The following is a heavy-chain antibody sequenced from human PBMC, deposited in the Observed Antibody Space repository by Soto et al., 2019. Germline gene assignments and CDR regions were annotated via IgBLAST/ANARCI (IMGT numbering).Heavy chain of an antibody. Sequence: QVQLQESGPGLVQPSGTLSLTCAVSGDSINNSHWWSWVRQTPGKGLEWIGETYHSGTTNYNPSLKTRVTISIDKSKNQCSLKMNSVTAADTAVYYCSREVNSSPARGQNWFDPWGQGTMVTVSS. J-gene: IGHJ5*02. CDR1: GDSINNSHW. CDR2: TYHSGTT. D-gene: IGHD6-13*01. CDR3: SREVNSSPARGQNWFDP. V-gene: IGHV4-4*02.